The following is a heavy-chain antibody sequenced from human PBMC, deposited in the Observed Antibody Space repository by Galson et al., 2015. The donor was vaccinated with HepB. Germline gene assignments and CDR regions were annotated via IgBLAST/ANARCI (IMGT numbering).Heavy chain of an antibody. D-gene: IGHD6-13*01. V-gene: IGHV3-30*04. Sequence: SLRLSCAASGFTFSSYAMHWVRQAPGKGLEWVAVISYDGSNKYYADSVKGRFTISRDNSKNTLYLQMNSLRAEDTAVYYCWIDPQQQLVRGEYYFDYWGQGTLVTVSS. CDR3: WIDPQQQLVRGEYYFDY. CDR1: GFTFSSYA. CDR2: ISYDGSNK. J-gene: IGHJ4*02.